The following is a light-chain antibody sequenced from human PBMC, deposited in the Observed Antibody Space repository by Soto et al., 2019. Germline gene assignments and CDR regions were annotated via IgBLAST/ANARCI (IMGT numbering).Light chain of an antibody. V-gene: IGKV3-11*01. Sequence: VLTQSPDTLSLSPGETATLSCRASQNVDRYVAWYQQKLGQAPRLLIYDAYTRATGVAARFTGSGSAADFSLTITSLEPEDFAVYYCQQRARWPSTFCPGTKVE. CDR1: QNVDRY. CDR2: DAY. J-gene: IGKJ2*02. CDR3: QQRARWPST.